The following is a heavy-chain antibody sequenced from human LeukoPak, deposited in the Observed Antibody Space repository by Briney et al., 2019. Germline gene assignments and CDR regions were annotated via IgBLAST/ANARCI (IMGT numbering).Heavy chain of an antibody. V-gene: IGHV4-30-2*01. CDR3: VRRFSWDSSGTARLTRWYFDL. CDR2: IYHSGST. J-gene: IGHJ2*01. D-gene: IGHD3-22*01. CDR1: GGSISSGGYS. Sequence: PSQTLSLTCAVSGGSISSGGYSWSWIRQPPGKGLEWIGYIYHSGSTYYNPSLKSRVTISVDRSKNQFSLKLSSVTAADTAVYYCVRRFSWDSSGTARLTRWYFDLWGRGTLVTVSS.